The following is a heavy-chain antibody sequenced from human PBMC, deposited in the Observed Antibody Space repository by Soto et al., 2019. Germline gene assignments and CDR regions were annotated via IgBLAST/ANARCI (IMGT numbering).Heavy chain of an antibody. J-gene: IGHJ4*02. CDR1: GYTFTGYY. CDR2: INPNSGGT. CDR3: ARDPSSDSSSWYDY. D-gene: IGHD6-13*01. Sequence: SVKVSCQASGYTFTGYYMHWVRQAPGQGLEWMGWINPNSGGTNYAQKFQGWVTMTRDTSISTAYMELSRLRSDDTAVYYCARDPSSDSSSWYDYWGQGTLVTVSS. V-gene: IGHV1-2*04.